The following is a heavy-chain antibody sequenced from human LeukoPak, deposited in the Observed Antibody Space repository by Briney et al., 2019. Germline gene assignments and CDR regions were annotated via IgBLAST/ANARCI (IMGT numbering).Heavy chain of an antibody. V-gene: IGHV3-21*01. CDR3: ARGPYTDY. D-gene: IGHD4-11*01. Sequence: GGSLRLSCAASGFTFSSYSMNWVRQAPGKGLDWVSSISSSSSSIYYADSVKGRFTISRDNAKNSLSLQMNSLRAEDAAVYYCARGPYTDYWGQGTLVTVSS. CDR2: ISSSSSSI. J-gene: IGHJ4*02. CDR1: GFTFSSYS.